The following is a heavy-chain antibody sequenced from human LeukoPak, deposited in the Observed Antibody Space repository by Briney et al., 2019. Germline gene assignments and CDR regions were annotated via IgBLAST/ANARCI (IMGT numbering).Heavy chain of an antibody. D-gene: IGHD5-18*01. Sequence: ASVKVSCKASVYTFTGYYMHWVRQAPGQGLEWMGWINPNSGGTNYAQKFQGRVTMTRDTSISTAYMELSRLRSDDTAVYYCARGWSYGYTLDYWGQGTLVTVSS. V-gene: IGHV1-2*02. CDR1: VYTFTGYY. CDR2: INPNSGGT. J-gene: IGHJ4*02. CDR3: ARGWSYGYTLDY.